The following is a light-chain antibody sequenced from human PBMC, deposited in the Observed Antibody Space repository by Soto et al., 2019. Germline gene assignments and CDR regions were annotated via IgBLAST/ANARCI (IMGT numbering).Light chain of an antibody. Sequence: EIVMTQSPATLSVSPGERATLSCRASQSISINLAWYQQKPGQAPRLLIYGASTRATGIPARFSGSESGTEFTLSISSLQSEDFAVYYCQQYNNWPQTFGQGTKVEIK. J-gene: IGKJ1*01. CDR3: QQYNNWPQT. CDR1: QSISIN. CDR2: GAS. V-gene: IGKV3-15*01.